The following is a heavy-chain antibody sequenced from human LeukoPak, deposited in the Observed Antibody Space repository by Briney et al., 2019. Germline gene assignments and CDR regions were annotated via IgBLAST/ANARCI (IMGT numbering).Heavy chain of an antibody. CDR3: ARGVYIAAAQYGY. Sequence: PSETLSLTCTVSGGSICSYSWNWIRQPPGKGLEWIGDIYYSETTNYNPSLKSRVTISVDTPKNQFSLKLSSVTAADTAVYYCARGVYIAAAQYGYWGEGTLVTVSS. V-gene: IGHV4-59*01. J-gene: IGHJ4*02. D-gene: IGHD6-13*01. CDR2: IYYSETT. CDR1: GGSICSYS.